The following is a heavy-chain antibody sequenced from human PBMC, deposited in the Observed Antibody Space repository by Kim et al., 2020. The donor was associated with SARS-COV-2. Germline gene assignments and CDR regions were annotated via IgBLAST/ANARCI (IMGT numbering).Heavy chain of an antibody. Sequence: GWSLRLSCAASGFSFSNYAMGWVRQSPGKGLEWVSSISGSGDRTNYGDSVKGRFTISRENSKNTLYLRMNSLRVEDSAIYYCTGGQYWGQGTLVTVSS. CDR3: TGGQY. CDR1: GFSFSNYA. V-gene: IGHV3-23*01. CDR2: ISGSGDRT. J-gene: IGHJ4*02.